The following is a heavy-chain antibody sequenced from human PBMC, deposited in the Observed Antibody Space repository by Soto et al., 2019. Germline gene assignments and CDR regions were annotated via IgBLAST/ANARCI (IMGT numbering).Heavy chain of an antibody. V-gene: IGHV4-34*01. CDR1: GGSFSGYY. CDR3: ASQYIVVVPAVTFDY. Sequence: PSETLSLTCAVYGGSFSGYYWSWIRQPPGKGLEWIGEINHSGSTNYNPSLKSRVTISVDTSKNQFSLKLSSVTAADTAVYYCASQYIVVVPAVTFDYWGQGTLVTVSS. J-gene: IGHJ4*02. CDR2: INHSGST. D-gene: IGHD2-2*01.